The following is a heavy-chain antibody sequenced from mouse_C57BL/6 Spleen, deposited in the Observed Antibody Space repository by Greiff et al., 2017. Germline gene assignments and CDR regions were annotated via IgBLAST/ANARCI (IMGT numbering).Heavy chain of an antibody. Sequence: QVQLQQPGAELVKPGASVKLSCKASGYTFTSYWMHWVKQRPGQGLEWIGMIHPNSGSTNYNEKFKSKATLNVDKSSSTAYMQLSSLTSEDSAVYYCARAKAQATSLGYWGQGTSVTVSS. D-gene: IGHD3-2*02. J-gene: IGHJ4*01. CDR3: ARAKAQATSLGY. V-gene: IGHV1-64*01. CDR2: IHPNSGST. CDR1: GYTFTSYW.